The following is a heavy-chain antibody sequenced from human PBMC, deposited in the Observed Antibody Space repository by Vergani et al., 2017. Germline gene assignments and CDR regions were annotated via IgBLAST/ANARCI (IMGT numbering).Heavy chain of an antibody. V-gene: IGHV3-30*18. CDR1: GFTFSSYG. Sequence: QVQLVESGGGVVQPGRSLRLSCAASGFTFSSYGMHWVRQAPGKGLEWVAVISYDGSNKYYADSVKGRFTISRDNSKNTLYLQMNSLRAEDTAVYYCAKDSLYGMDVWGQGTTVTVSS. J-gene: IGHJ6*02. CDR2: ISYDGSNK. CDR3: AKDSLYGMDV.